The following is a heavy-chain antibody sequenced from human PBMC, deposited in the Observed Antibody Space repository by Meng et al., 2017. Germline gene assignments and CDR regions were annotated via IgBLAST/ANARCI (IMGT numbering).Heavy chain of an antibody. V-gene: IGHV1-2*06. CDR1: GYTFTGYY. CDR2: INPNSGGT. D-gene: IGHD4-11*01. J-gene: IGHJ4*02. Sequence: ASVKVSCKASGYTFTGYYMHWVRQAPGQGLEWMGRINPNSGGTNYAQKFQGRVTMTRDTSISTAYMELSRLRSDDTAVYYCERDWAVKGFYYFDYWGQGTLVTVSS. CDR3: ERDWAVKGFYYFDY.